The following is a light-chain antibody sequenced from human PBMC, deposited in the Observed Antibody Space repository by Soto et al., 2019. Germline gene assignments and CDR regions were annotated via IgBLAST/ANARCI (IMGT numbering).Light chain of an antibody. CDR3: QQYNNWPPLT. J-gene: IGKJ4*01. Sequence: EIVMTQSPATLSVSPGERATLSCRASQSVRSNVAWYQQKPGQAPRRLIYDASTRATGIPARFSGSGSGTEFTLTISSLQSEDFAVYYCQQYNNWPPLTFGGGTKVEIK. CDR2: DAS. V-gene: IGKV3-15*01. CDR1: QSVRSN.